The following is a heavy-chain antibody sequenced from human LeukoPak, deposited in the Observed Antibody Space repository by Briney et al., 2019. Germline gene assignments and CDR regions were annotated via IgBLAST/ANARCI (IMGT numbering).Heavy chain of an antibody. CDR1: GVSISSYY. J-gene: IGHJ4*02. CDR2: IYYSGST. Sequence: SETLSLTCTVSGVSISSYYWSWIRQPPGKGLEWIGYIYYSGSTNYNPSLKSRVTISVDTSNNQFSLRLSSVTAADTAVYYCARGRGFSSSWGQSEFDYWGQGTPVTVSS. CDR3: ARGRGFSSSWGQSEFDY. V-gene: IGHV4-59*01. D-gene: IGHD6-13*01.